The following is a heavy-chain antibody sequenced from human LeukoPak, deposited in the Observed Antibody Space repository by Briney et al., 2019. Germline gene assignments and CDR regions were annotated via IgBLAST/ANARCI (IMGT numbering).Heavy chain of an antibody. CDR2: ITGSGDKT. CDR3: AKDRGY. V-gene: IGHV3-23*01. J-gene: IGHJ4*02. Sequence: PGGSLRLSCTASGFTLSTYGVSWVRQAPGKGLEWVSGITGSGDKTYYVDSVKGRFAISRDNSQNTVYLQMNSLRAEDTVVYYCAKDRGYWGQGTLVTVSS. CDR1: GFTLSTYG.